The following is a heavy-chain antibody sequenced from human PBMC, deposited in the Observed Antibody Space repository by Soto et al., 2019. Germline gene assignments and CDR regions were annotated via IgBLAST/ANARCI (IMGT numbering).Heavy chain of an antibody. CDR1: GGSISSDGYY. V-gene: IGHV4-31*03. J-gene: IGHJ3*02. Sequence: SETLSLTCTVSGGSISSDGYYWSWIRQHPGKGLEWIGYIYYSGSTYYNPSLKSRVTISVDTSKNQFSLKLSSVTAADTAVYYCAGEARNFNAFDIWGQGTMVTV. CDR2: IYYSGST. CDR3: AGEARNFNAFDI.